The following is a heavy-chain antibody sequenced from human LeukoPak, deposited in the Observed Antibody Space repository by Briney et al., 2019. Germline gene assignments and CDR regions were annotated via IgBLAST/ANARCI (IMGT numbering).Heavy chain of an antibody. J-gene: IGHJ4*02. CDR1: GGSFSGYY. V-gene: IGHV4-34*01. Sequence: PSETLSLTWAVYGGSFSGYYWSWIRQPPGKGLEWIGEINHSGSTNYNPSLKSRVTISVDTSKNQFSLKLSSVTAADTAVYYCARRYTSSWYLDYWGQGTLVTVSS. CDR3: ARRYTSSWYLDY. D-gene: IGHD6-13*01. CDR2: INHSGST.